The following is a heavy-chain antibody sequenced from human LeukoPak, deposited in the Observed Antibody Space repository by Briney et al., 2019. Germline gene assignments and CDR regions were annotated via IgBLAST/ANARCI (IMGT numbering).Heavy chain of an antibody. CDR3: ARCPVCLY. CDR2: IYYSGST. J-gene: IGHJ4*02. V-gene: IGHV4-31*03. D-gene: IGHD5/OR15-5a*01. CDR1: GGPISSGGYY. Sequence: PSQTLSLTCTVSGGPISSGGYYWSWLRQHPGKGLEWIGYIYYSGSTYYNPSLKSRVTISVDTSKNQFSLKLSSVTAADTAVYYCARCPVCLYWGQGTLVTVSS.